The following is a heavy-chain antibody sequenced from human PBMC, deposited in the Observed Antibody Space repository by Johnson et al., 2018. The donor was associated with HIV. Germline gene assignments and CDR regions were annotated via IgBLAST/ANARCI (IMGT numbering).Heavy chain of an antibody. CDR2: TRYDGSNK. V-gene: IGHV3-33*01. J-gene: IGHJ3*02. D-gene: IGHD7-27*01. CDR3: ARESALTGDSLGFDI. Sequence: VQLVESGGGVVQPGRSLRLSCAASGFTFSSYGMHWVRQAPGKGLEWVAFTRYDGSNKYYADSVKGRFTISRDNAKNSLYLQINSLRAEDTAVYYCARESALTGDSLGFDIWGQGTMVTVSS. CDR1: GFTFSSYG.